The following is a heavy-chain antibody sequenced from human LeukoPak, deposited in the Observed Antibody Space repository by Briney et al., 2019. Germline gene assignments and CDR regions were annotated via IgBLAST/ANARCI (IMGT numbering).Heavy chain of an antibody. CDR2: IYYSGST. Sequence: SETLPLTCTVSGGSISSYYRSWIRQPPGKGLGWIGYIYYSGSTNYNPSLKSRVTISVDTSKDQFSLKLSSVTAADTAVYYCARLATDYDFWSGYYTGQTTHYYYYMDVWGKGTTVTVSS. J-gene: IGHJ6*03. D-gene: IGHD3-3*01. CDR1: GGSISSYY. CDR3: ARLATDYDFWSGYYTGQTTHYYYYMDV. V-gene: IGHV4-59*08.